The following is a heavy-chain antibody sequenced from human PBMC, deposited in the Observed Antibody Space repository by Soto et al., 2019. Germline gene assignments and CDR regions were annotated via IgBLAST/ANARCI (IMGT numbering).Heavy chain of an antibody. J-gene: IGHJ6*02. CDR2: IYPGDSDT. V-gene: IGHV5-51*01. D-gene: IGHD6-13*01. CDR1: GYSFSSYW. Sequence: LVESLKISCKGSGYSFSSYWIGWVRPLPGKGLEWMGIIYPGDSDTRYSPSFQGQVTISADKSISTAYLQWSSLKASDTAMYYCARHVGIAAAGTDYYYGMDVWGQGTTVTVSS. CDR3: ARHVGIAAAGTDYYYGMDV.